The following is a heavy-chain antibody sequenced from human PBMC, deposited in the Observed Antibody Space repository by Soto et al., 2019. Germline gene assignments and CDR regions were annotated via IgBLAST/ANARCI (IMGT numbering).Heavy chain of an antibody. CDR3: ARAKKVLRFLEWYYQQDY. CDR2: INPNSGGT. J-gene: IGHJ4*02. D-gene: IGHD3-3*01. CDR1: GYTFTGYY. V-gene: IGHV1-2*02. Sequence: GASVNVSCKASGYTFTGYYMHWVRQAPGQGLEWMGWINPNSGGTNYAQKFQGRVTMTRDTSISTAYMELSRLRSDDTAVYYCARAKKVLRFLEWYYQQDYWGQGTLVTVSS.